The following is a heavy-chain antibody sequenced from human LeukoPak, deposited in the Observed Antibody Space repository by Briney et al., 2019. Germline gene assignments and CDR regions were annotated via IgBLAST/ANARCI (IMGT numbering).Heavy chain of an antibody. J-gene: IGHJ4*02. CDR1: GFTFSTYG. CDR3: AKVLSSYCGGDCPPYFDY. CDR2: IRYDGRNK. D-gene: IGHD2-21*02. V-gene: IGHV3-30*02. Sequence: GGSLRLSCAASGFTFSTYGMHWVRQAPGKGLEWVAFIRYDGRNKYYADSVKGRFTTSRDNSKNTLYLQMNSLRAEDTAVYYCAKVLSSYCGGDCPPYFDYWGQGTLVTVSS.